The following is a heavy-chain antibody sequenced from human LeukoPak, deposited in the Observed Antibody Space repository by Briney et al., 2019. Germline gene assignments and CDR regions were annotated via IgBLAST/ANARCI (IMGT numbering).Heavy chain of an antibody. V-gene: IGHV1-18*04. J-gene: IGHJ5*02. D-gene: IGHD2-15*01. Sequence: GAPVKVSCKASGYTFTSYGISWVRQAPGQGLEWMGWISAYNGNTNYAQKLQGRVTMTTDTSTSTAYMELRSLRSDDTAVYYCARDRSQYCSGGSCYSGSVGWFDPWGQGTLVTVSS. CDR3: ARDRSQYCSGGSCYSGSVGWFDP. CDR1: GYTFTSYG. CDR2: ISAYNGNT.